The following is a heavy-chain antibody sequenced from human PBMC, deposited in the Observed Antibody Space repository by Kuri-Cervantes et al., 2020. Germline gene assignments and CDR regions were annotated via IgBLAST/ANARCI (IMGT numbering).Heavy chain of an antibody. CDR2: IWYDGSNK. D-gene: IGHD6-13*01. V-gene: IGHV3-33*01. CDR3: ARERRASSSLPYDAFDI. Sequence: GESLKISCAASGFTFSSYGMHWVRQAPGKGLEWVAVIWYDGSNKYYADSAKGRFNISRDNSKNTLYLQMNSLRAEDTAVYYCARERRASSSLPYDAFDIWGQGTMVTVSS. CDR1: GFTFSSYG. J-gene: IGHJ3*02.